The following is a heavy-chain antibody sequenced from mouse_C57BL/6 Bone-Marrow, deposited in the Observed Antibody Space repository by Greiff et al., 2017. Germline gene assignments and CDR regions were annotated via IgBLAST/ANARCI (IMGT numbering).Heavy chain of an antibody. Sequence: EVKVEEPGPGMVKPSQSLSLTCTVTGYSITSGYDWHWIRHFPGNKLEWMGYISYSGSTNYNPSLQSRISITLATSKNHFFLKLNSVTTEETCTYNCARDRAQSGPYWNSDVGGTGTTVTVSS. CDR2: ISYSGST. CDR1: GYSITSGYD. CDR3: ARDRAQSGPYWNSDV. V-gene: IGHV3-1*01. J-gene: IGHJ1*03.